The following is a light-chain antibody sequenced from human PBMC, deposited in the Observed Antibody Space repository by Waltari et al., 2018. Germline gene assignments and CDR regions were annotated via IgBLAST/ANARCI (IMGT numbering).Light chain of an antibody. V-gene: IGLV8-61*01. CDR1: SGPVSTNNF. J-gene: IGLJ3*02. CDR3: ALLVGSGIWV. Sequence: QTVVTQEPSFSVSPGGTVTLSCGLTSGPVSTNNFPSWYQQTPGQAPRTLMYNTKTRSSGVPDRFSGSIVGNNAVLTITGAQTEDESHYYCALLVGSGIWVFGGGTKVTVL. CDR2: NTK.